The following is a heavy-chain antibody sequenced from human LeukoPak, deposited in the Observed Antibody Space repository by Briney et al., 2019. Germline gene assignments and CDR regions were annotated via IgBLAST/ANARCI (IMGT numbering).Heavy chain of an antibody. CDR3: ARGPGHTAMVTRYYYMDV. V-gene: IGHV4-4*07. Sequence: SETLSLTCTVSGGSISSYYWSWTRQPAGKGLEWIGRIYTSGSTNYNPSLKSRVTMSVDTSKNQFSLKLSSVTAADTAVYYCARGPGHTAMVTRYYYMDVWGKGTTVTVSS. CDR2: IYTSGST. D-gene: IGHD5-18*01. CDR1: GGSISSYY. J-gene: IGHJ6*03.